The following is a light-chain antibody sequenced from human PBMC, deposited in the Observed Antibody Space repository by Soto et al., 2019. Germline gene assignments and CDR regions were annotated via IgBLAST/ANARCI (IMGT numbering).Light chain of an antibody. V-gene: IGLV1-40*01. CDR3: QSYDSSLSGWV. CDR1: SSNFGAGYD. J-gene: IGLJ3*02. CDR2: GNS. Sequence: QSALTQPPSVSGAPGQRVTISCTGSSSNFGAGYDVHWFQQLPGTAPKLLIYGNSNRPSGVPDRFSGSKSGTSASLAITGLQAEDEADYYCQSYDSSLSGWVFGGGTQLTVL.